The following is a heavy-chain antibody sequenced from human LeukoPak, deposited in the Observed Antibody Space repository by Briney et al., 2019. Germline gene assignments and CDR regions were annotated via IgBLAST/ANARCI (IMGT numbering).Heavy chain of an antibody. CDR2: ISSSSSYI. CDR1: GFTFSSYS. V-gene: IGHV3-21*01. J-gene: IGHJ6*02. CDR3: ARIRYCTNGVCYNPFPNPGDV. Sequence: PGGSLRLSCAASGFTFSSYSMNWVRQAPGKGLEWVSSISSSSSYIYYADSVKGRFTISRDNAKNSLCLQMNSLRAEDTAVYYCARIRYCTNGVCYNPFPNPGDVWGQGTTVTVSS. D-gene: IGHD2-8*01.